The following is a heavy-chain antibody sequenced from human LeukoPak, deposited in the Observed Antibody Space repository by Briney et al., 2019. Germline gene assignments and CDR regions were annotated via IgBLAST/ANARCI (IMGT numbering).Heavy chain of an antibody. CDR3: AKNLNSYGYY. Sequence: GGSLRLSCVASGFTFSSFWMHWVRQAPGKGLEWVSLISGDGVSTYADSVKGRFTISRDNSKNSLYLQMNSLRTEDTALYYCAKNLNSYGYYWGQGTLVTVSS. D-gene: IGHD5-18*01. CDR2: ISGDGVST. V-gene: IGHV3-43*02. CDR1: GFTFSSFW. J-gene: IGHJ4*02.